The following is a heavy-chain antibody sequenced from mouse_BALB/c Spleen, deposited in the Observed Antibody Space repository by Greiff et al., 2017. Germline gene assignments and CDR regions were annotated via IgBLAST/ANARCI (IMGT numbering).Heavy chain of an antibody. CDR3: AINWDSFDY. D-gene: IGHD4-1*01. CDR1: GYTFTSYW. CDR2: IYPGDGDT. Sequence: VQLQQSGAELARPGASVKLSCKASGYTFTSYWMQLVKQRPGQGLEWIGAIYPGDGDTRYTQKFKGKATLTADKSSSTAYMQLSSLASEDSAVYYCAINWDSFDYWGQGTTLTVSS. V-gene: IGHV1-87*01. J-gene: IGHJ2*01.